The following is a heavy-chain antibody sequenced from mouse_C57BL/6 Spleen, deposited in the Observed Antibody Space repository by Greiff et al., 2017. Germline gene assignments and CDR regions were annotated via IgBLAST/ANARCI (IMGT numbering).Heavy chain of an antibody. CDR3: ARNGNYSNSYAMDY. Sequence: QVQLQQPGAELVMPGASVKLSCKASGYTFTSYWMHWVKQRPGQGLEWIGEIDPSDSYTNYNQKFKGKSTLTVDKSSSTAYMQLSSLTSEDAAVYYCARNGNYSNSYAMDYWGQGTSVTGSS. CDR1: GYTFTSYW. D-gene: IGHD2-5*01. CDR2: IDPSDSYT. J-gene: IGHJ4*01. V-gene: IGHV1-69*01.